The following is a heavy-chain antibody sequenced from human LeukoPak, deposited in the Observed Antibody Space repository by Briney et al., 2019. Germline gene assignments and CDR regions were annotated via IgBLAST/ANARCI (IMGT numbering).Heavy chain of an antibody. J-gene: IGHJ5*02. V-gene: IGHV4-59*11. CDR1: ADSFSSHY. D-gene: IGHD3-10*01. Sequence: SETLSLTCAVSADSFSSHYWTWIRQPPGKGLGWIWYISYIGSTNYNPALKSRVTISIDTSRNPFSLKLSSVTAADTAVYYCARDPSSFGGRFDPWGQRTLVAVSS. CDR2: ISYIGST. CDR3: ARDPSSFGGRFDP.